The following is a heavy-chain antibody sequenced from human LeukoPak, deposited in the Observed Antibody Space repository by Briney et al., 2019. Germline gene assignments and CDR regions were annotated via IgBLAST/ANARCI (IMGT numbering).Heavy chain of an antibody. CDR2: IHHSGNT. J-gene: IGHJ6*03. CDR1: GDSISASHW. CDR3: ARAGYCSSTSCYRGYYYYMDV. D-gene: IGHD2-2*01. V-gene: IGHV4-4*02. Sequence: SETLSLTCAVSGDSISASHWWSWVRPPPGRGLEWIGEIHHSGNTNYNPSLKSRVTISVDTSKNELSLKLSSVTAADTAVYYCARAGYCSSTSCYRGYYYYMDVWGKGTTVTVSS.